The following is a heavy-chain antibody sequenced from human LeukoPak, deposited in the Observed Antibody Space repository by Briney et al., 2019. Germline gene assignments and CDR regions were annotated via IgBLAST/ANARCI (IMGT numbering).Heavy chain of an antibody. CDR1: GYTFTSYG. CDR3: ARVDALYYYYYGMDV. J-gene: IGHJ6*02. CDR2: ISAYNGNT. Sequence: ASVKVSCKASGYTFTSYGIGWVRQVPGQGLEWMGWISAYNGNTNYAQKLQGRVTMTTDTSTSTAYMELRSLRSDDTAVYYCARVDALYYYYYGMDVWGQGTTVTVSS. V-gene: IGHV1-18*01. D-gene: IGHD3/OR15-3a*01.